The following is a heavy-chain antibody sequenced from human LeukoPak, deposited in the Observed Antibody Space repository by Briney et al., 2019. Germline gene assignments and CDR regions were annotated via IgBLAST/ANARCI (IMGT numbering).Heavy chain of an antibody. D-gene: IGHD3-3*01. V-gene: IGHV3-23*01. CDR1: GFTFSSYA. Sequence: QPGGSLRLSCAASGFTFSSYAMSWVRQAPGKGLEWVSAISGSGGSTYYADSVKGRFTISRDNSKNTLYLQMNSLRAVDTAVYYCAKEGQYYDFWSGYYTSFDYWGQGTLVTVSS. J-gene: IGHJ4*02. CDR3: AKEGQYYDFWSGYYTSFDY. CDR2: ISGSGGST.